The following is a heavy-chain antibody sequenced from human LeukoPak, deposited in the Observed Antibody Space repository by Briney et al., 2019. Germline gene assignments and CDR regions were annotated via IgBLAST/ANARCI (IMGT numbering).Heavy chain of an antibody. V-gene: IGHV3-21*01. J-gene: IGHJ6*03. CDR1: GFTFSSYG. D-gene: IGHD6-13*01. Sequence: GRTLRLSCAASGFTFSSYGMHWVRQAPGEGLEWVSSISSSSSYIYYADSVKGRFTISRDNAKNSLYLQMNSLRAEDTAVYYCARGVSAAGTTYYYYYMDVWGKGTTVTISS. CDR2: ISSSSSYI. CDR3: ARGVSAAGTTYYYYYMDV.